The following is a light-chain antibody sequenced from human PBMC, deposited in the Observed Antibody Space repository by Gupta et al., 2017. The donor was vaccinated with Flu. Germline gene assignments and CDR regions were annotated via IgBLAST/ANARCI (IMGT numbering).Light chain of an antibody. CDR2: GAS. Sequence: DIQMTQSPSPLSASVGDRVTISCRASENIRSYLNWYQQKPGRAPKLLIYGASNLQSGVPSRFSGSGSGTDFTLTIYSLQSEDFVTYYCQQSYSSPHTFGHGTKVD. J-gene: IGKJ3*01. CDR3: QQSYSSPHT. V-gene: IGKV1-39*01. CDR1: ENIRSY.